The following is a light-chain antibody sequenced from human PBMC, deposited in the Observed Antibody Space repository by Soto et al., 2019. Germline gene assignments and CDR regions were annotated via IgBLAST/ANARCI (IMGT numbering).Light chain of an antibody. J-gene: IGLJ1*01. CDR2: GNN. CDR3: HSYDSRLNCYV. CDR1: NSNIGAGFA. Sequence: QSVLTQPPSVSGAPGQRVTISCTGSNSNIGAGFAVHWYQQLPGTAPKLLIHGNNNRPSGVPDRFSGSKSDTSASLAITGLQADDEADDYCHSYDSRLNCYVFGTGTKLTVL. V-gene: IGLV1-40*01.